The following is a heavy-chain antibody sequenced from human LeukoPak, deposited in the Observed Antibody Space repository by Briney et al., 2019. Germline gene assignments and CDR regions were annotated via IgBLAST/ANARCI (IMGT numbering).Heavy chain of an antibody. CDR2: ISAYNGNT. D-gene: IGHD4-17*01. CDR1: GYTFTGYG. V-gene: IGHV1-18*01. CDR3: ASTTVTGGADY. J-gene: IGHJ4*02. Sequence: ASVKVSCKASGYTFTGYGISWVRQAPGQGLEWMGWISAYNGNTNYAQKLQGRVTMTTDTSTSTAYMELRSLRSDDTAVYYCASTTVTGGADYWGQGTLVTVSS.